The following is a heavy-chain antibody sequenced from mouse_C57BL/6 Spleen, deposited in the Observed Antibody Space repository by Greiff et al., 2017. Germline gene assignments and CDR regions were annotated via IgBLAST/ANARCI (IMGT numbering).Heavy chain of an antibody. CDR1: GYTFTSYW. Sequence: QVHVKQPGAELVRPGSSVKLSCKASGYTFTSYWMHWVKQRPIQGLEWIGNIDPSDSETHYNQKFKDKATLTVDKSSSTAYMQLSSLTSEDSAVYYCARGDYCGSSYRYAMDYWGQGTSVTVAS. J-gene: IGHJ4*01. V-gene: IGHV1-52*01. CDR3: ARGDYCGSSYRYAMDY. CDR2: IDPSDSET. D-gene: IGHD1-1*01.